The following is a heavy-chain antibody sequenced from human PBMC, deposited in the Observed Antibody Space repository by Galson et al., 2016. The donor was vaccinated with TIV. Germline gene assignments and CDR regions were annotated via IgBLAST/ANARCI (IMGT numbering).Heavy chain of an antibody. Sequence: SLRLSCAASGFTFSSYAMNWVRQAPGKGLEWVSAISGSGATTYYADSVKGRCTISRDNSKNTLYLQMNSLRAEDTALYYCAKAAGSGSSWRFDYWGQGTPVTVSS. J-gene: IGHJ4*02. D-gene: IGHD6-13*01. V-gene: IGHV3-23*01. CDR2: ISGSGATT. CDR3: AKAAGSGSSWRFDY. CDR1: GFTFSSYA.